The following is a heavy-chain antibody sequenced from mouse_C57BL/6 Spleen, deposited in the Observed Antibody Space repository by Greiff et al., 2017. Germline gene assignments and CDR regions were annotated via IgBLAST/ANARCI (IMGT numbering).Heavy chain of an antibody. CDR3: ARSTSVNAMDY. D-gene: IGHD1-3*01. Sequence: EVKLMESGGGLVKPGGSLKLSCAASGFTFSDYGMHWVRQAPEKGLEWVAYISSGSSTIYYADTVKGRFTISRDNAKNTLFLQMTSLSSEDTAMYYCARSTSVNAMDYWGQGTSVTVSS. V-gene: IGHV5-17*01. CDR1: GFTFSDYG. CDR2: ISSGSSTI. J-gene: IGHJ4*01.